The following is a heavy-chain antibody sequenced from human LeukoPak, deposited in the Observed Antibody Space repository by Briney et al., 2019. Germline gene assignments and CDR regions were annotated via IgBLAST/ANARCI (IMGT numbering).Heavy chain of an antibody. D-gene: IGHD3-16*02. V-gene: IGHV3-74*01. J-gene: IGHJ4*02. CDR1: GFTFSSYW. Sequence: GGSLRLSCAASGFTFSSYWMHWVRQAPGKGLVWLSRMNSDGSTTNYADSVEGRFTISRDNARNTLYLQMNSLRVEDTAMYFCARDYDYFWGGYRYPFDYWGQGTLVTVSS. CDR2: MNSDGSTT. CDR3: ARDYDYFWGGYRYPFDY.